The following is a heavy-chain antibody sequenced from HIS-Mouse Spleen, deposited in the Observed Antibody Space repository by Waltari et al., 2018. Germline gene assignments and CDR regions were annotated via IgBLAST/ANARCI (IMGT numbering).Heavy chain of an antibody. J-gene: IGHJ4*02. V-gene: IGHV4-39*01. CDR2: SYSSVSP. CDR1: GGSISSSSYY. D-gene: IGHD6-19*01. CDR3: ARHRPRAVAGPYYFDY. Sequence: QLQLQELGPGLVKPSETLSLTCTVSGGSISSSSYYWGWIRQPPGKGLEWIGSSYSSVSPTQNPSRNSRVTISLDTSKNQFSLKLSSVTAADTAVYYCARHRPRAVAGPYYFDYWGQGTLVTVSS.